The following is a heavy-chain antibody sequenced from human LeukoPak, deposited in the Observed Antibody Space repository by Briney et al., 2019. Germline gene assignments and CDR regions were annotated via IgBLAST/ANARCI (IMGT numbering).Heavy chain of an antibody. CDR2: IQYDGSNK. V-gene: IGHV3-30*02. CDR3: AKERYSSSSLFAITPFDY. Sequence: GGSLRLSCTASGFTFSSYGMHWVRQAPGKGLEWVAIIQYDGSNKHYVDSVQGRFTISRGNSKNTLYLQMNSLRAEDTAVYYCAKERYSSSSLFAITPFDYWGQGTLVTVSS. J-gene: IGHJ4*02. CDR1: GFTFSSYG. D-gene: IGHD6-13*01.